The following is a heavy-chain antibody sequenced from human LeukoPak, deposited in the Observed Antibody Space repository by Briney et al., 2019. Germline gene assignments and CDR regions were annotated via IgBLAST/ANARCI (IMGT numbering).Heavy chain of an antibody. CDR3: TRDQYSSGWYSSYY. J-gene: IGHJ4*02. D-gene: IGHD6-19*01. CDR2: IRSKAYGGTT. CDR1: GFTFSDYY. V-gene: IGHV3-49*03. Sequence: GGSLRLSCAASGFTFSDYYMSWIRQAPGKGLEWVGFIRSKAYGGTTEYAASVKGRFTISRDDSKSIAYLQMNSLKTEDTAVYYCTRDQYSSGWYSSYYWGQGTLVTVSS.